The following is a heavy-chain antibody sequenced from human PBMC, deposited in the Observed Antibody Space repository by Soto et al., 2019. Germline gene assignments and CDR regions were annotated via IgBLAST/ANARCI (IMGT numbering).Heavy chain of an antibody. CDR3: ARDLVVCSGGSCYSDY. J-gene: IGHJ4*02. CDR1: GFTFSSYS. D-gene: IGHD2-15*01. Sequence: EVQLVESGGGLVKPGGSLRLSCAASGFTFSSYSMNWVRQAPGKGLEWVSSISSSSSYIYYADSVKGRFTISRDNAKNSLYLQMNSLRAEDTAVYYCARDLVVCSGGSCYSDYWGKGTLVTVSS. CDR2: ISSSSSYI. V-gene: IGHV3-21*01.